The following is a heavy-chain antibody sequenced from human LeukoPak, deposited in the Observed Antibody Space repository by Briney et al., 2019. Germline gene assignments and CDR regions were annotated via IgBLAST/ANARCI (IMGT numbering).Heavy chain of an antibody. CDR1: GFTFTSYG. D-gene: IGHD1-26*01. CDR2: ISAYNGNT. J-gene: IGHJ4*02. CDR3: ARVRDWDLLRYFDS. Sequence: GGSLRLSCAASGFTFTSYGISWARQAPGQGLEWMGWISAYNGNTNYAQKLQGRVTMTTDTSTSTAYMELRSMRSDDTAVYYCARVRDWDLLRYFDSWGQGTLVTVSS. V-gene: IGHV1-18*01.